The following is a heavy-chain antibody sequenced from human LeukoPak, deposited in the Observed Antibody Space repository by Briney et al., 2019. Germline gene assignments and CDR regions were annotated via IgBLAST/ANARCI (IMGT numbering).Heavy chain of an antibody. CDR3: ARGGETVFGVLND. J-gene: IGHJ4*02. CDR2: INPSSGDT. V-gene: IGHV1-2*02. D-gene: IGHD3-3*01. CDR1: GYTFTGHY. Sequence: GASVKVSCKTSGYTFTGHYIHWVRQAPGQGLEWMGWINPSSGDTNYAQKFQGRVTMTRDTSITTAYMELSRLRSDDTAVYFCARGGETVFGVLNDWGQGTLVTVSP.